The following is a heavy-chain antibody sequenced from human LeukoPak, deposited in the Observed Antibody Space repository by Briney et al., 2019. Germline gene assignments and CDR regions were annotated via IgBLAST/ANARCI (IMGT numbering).Heavy chain of an antibody. J-gene: IGHJ4*02. V-gene: IGHV3-23*01. Sequence: GGSPRLSCAASGFTFSNYAMSWVRQAPGKGLEWVSAISGSGGTTSYAGSVKGRFTISRDISENTLYLQMNSLRAEDTAIYYCAKTSSGHYYFDYWGQGTLVTVSS. D-gene: IGHD6-19*01. CDR3: AKTSSGHYYFDY. CDR1: GFTFSNYA. CDR2: ISGSGGTT.